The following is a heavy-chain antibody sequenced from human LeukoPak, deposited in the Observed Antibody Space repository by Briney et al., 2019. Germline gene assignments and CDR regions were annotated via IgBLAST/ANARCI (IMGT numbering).Heavy chain of an antibody. CDR2: IIPIFGTA. Sequence: SVKVSCRASGGTFNSYAISWVRQAPGQGLEWMGGIIPIFGTANYAQKFQGRVTITADESTSTAYMDLTSLRSEDTAVYYCARAPNFYDSSGYLLSLDYWGQGTLVTVSS. V-gene: IGHV1-69*01. CDR1: GGTFNSYA. D-gene: IGHD3-22*01. CDR3: ARAPNFYDSSGYLLSLDY. J-gene: IGHJ4*02.